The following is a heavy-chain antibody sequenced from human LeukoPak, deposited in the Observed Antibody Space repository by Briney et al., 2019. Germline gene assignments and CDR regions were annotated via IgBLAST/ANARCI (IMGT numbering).Heavy chain of an antibody. CDR2: IIPILGIA. CDR1: GATFSSYA. V-gene: IGHV1-69*04. Sequence: SGKVSCKAAGATFSSYAISWGRQAPGQGLEWRGRIIPILGIAHYAQKFQGRVTTTANNSTSTAYMELTSLRPEDTAVYYSASVVRNGGPNYFDYWGQGTLVTASS. J-gene: IGHJ4*02. D-gene: IGHD1-1*01. CDR3: ASVVRNGGPNYFDY.